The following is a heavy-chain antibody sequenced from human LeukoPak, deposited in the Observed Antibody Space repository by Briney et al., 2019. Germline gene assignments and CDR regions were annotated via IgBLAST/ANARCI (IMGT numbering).Heavy chain of an antibody. CDR1: GYSLSSGYY. D-gene: IGHD1-14*01. CDR2: FYHSGST. Sequence: SETLSLTCTVSGYSLSSGYYWGWIGQPPGKGLEWFGGFYHSGSTYYNPSLKSRVTFSVETSQKQLSLNLNTVTAAETPAYYCSRCGNMSNWFEDWGQGTPVS. V-gene: IGHV4-38-2*02. CDR3: SRCGNMSNWFED. J-gene: IGHJ5*02.